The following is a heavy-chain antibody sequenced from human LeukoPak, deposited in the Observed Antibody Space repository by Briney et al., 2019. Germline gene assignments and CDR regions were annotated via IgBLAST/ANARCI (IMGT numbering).Heavy chain of an antibody. CDR1: GFTFDDYA. D-gene: IGHD3-10*01. J-gene: IGHJ4*02. V-gene: IGHV3-9*01. Sequence: GGSLRLSCAASGFTFDDYAMHWVRQAPGKGLEWVSGISWNSGSIGYADSVKGRFTISRDNAKNSLYLQMNSLRAGDTALYYCAKDYYGSGSYRAKCFDYWGQGTLVTVSS. CDR2: ISWNSGSI. CDR3: AKDYYGSGSYRAKCFDY.